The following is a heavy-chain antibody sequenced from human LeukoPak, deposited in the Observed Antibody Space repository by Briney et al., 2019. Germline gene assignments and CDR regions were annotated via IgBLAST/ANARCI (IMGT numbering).Heavy chain of an antibody. CDR1: GFTFTTFW. J-gene: IGHJ4*02. V-gene: IGHV3-74*01. D-gene: IGHD4-11*01. Sequence: GGSLRLSCATSGFTFTTFWMHWVRQAPGKGLVWVSRINSDGSSTGYADSVKGRFTISRDNAKNTLYLQMNSLRAEDTAVYYCARREGLQSLYYFDYWGQGTLVTVSS. CDR3: ARREGLQSLYYFDY. CDR2: INSDGSST.